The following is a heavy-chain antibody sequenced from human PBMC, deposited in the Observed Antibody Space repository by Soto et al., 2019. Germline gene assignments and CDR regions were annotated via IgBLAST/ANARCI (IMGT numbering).Heavy chain of an antibody. CDR3: SKRTVGWYFDL. V-gene: IGHV3-23*01. CDR2: ISGSGGST. J-gene: IGHJ2*01. Sequence: EVQLLESGGGLVQPGGSLRLSCAASGFTFSSYAMSWVRQAPGKGLEWVSAISGSGGSTYYADSVKGLFTISRDNSKNMLDLQMNSLRVEDTAVYYCSKRTVGWYFDLWGRGTLVTVSS. CDR1: GFTFSSYA. D-gene: IGHD4-17*01.